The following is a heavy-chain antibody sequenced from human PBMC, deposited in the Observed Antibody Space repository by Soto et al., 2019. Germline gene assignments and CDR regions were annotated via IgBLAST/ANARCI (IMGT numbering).Heavy chain of an antibody. V-gene: IGHV3-23*01. CDR1: GFPFSSYA. Sequence: VSLRLSCAASGFPFSSYAMSWVRQAPGKGLEWVSAISGSGGSTYYADSVKGRFTISRDNSKNTLYLQMNSLRAEDTAVYYCANLAARGYWFDPWGQGALVTVSS. D-gene: IGHD2-15*01. J-gene: IGHJ5*02. CDR2: ISGSGGST. CDR3: ANLAARGYWFDP.